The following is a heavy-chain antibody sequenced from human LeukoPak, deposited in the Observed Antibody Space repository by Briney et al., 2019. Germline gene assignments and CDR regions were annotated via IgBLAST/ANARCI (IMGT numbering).Heavy chain of an antibody. CDR2: IYTSGST. CDR1: GGSISSYY. CDR3: ARGYCSSTSCYFFDY. D-gene: IGHD2-2*01. J-gene: IGHJ4*02. Sequence: SETLSLTCTVSGGSISSYYWSWIRQPAGKGLEWIGRIYTSGSTNYNPSLKSRVTISVDTSKNQFSLKLSSVTAADTAVYYCARGYCSSTSCYFFDYWGQGTLVTVSS. V-gene: IGHV4-4*07.